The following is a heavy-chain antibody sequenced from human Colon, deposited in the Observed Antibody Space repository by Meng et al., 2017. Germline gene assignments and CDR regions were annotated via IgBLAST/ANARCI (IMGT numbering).Heavy chain of an antibody. CDR3: SRSSPQLDS. Sequence: LGQYWPWMNPPWASMKVAVKASGDAYPEYWIRWVPQAAVQGIGWFDWTGPSNGGTFYAKSFQSRLTMTSDPSTTTAYMELNSLTSDDSASYNRSRSSPQLDSWGQGTLVTVSS. CDR2: TGPSNGGT. CDR1: GDAYPEYW. D-gene: IGHD5-24*01. V-gene: IGHV1-2*02. J-gene: IGHJ4*02.